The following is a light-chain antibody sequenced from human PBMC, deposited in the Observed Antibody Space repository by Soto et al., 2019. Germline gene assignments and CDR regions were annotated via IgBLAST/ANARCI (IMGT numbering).Light chain of an antibody. CDR2: DAS. J-gene: IGKJ5*01. CDR3: QQYIRRPLS. V-gene: IGKV3-15*01. CDR1: QDVTNS. Sequence: EIVMAQSPATLSLSPGGGVSHSCSAAQDVTNSVAWYQQKSGQAPRLLIYDASARASGVSARFSGSGSGTDFTLTISGLQAEDFAVYFCQQYIRRPLSFGQGTRLEIK.